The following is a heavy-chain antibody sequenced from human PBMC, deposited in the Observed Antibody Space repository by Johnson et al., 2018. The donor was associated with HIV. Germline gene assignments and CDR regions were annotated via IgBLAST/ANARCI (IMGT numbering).Heavy chain of an antibody. J-gene: IGHJ3*02. CDR3: ARTRHYYDAFDI. CDR2: IQSGGGT. CDR1: GFRFDDYG. V-gene: IGHV3-66*01. D-gene: IGHD3-10*01. Sequence: MLLVESGGGVVRPGGSLRLSCTVAGFRFDDYGMSWVRQAPGTGLKWVAIIQSGGGTYHADSVKGRFTISRDNSKNTLYLQMNSLRVEDTAVYYCARTRHYYDAFDIWGQGTMVTVSS.